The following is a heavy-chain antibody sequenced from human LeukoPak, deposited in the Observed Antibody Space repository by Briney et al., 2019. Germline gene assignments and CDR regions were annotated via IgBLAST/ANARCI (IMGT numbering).Heavy chain of an antibody. CDR2: ISSSSSYI. V-gene: IGHV3-21*01. J-gene: IGHJ4*02. Sequence: PGGSLRLSCAASGFTFTTYWMSWVRQAPGKGLEWVSSISSSSSYIYYADSVKGRFTISRDNAKNSLYLQMNSLRAEDTAVYYCARDYSTVPYYFDYWGQGTLVTVSS. CDR1: GFTFTTYW. D-gene: IGHD4-17*01. CDR3: ARDYSTVPYYFDY.